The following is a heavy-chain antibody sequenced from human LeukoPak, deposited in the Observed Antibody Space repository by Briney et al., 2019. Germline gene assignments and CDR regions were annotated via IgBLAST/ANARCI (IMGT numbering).Heavy chain of an antibody. CDR2: ISGSGGST. Sequence: GGSLRLSCAASGFTFSSYGMSWVRQAPGRGLEWVSGISGSGGSTYYADSVKGRFTISRDSSKNTLYLQMNSLRAEDTAVYYCAKGGSSSWDYFDYWGQGTLVTVSS. CDR3: AKGGSSSWDYFDY. V-gene: IGHV3-23*01. D-gene: IGHD6-13*01. J-gene: IGHJ4*02. CDR1: GFTFSSYG.